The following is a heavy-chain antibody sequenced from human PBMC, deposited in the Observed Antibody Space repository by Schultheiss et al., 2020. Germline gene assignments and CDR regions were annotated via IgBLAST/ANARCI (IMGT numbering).Heavy chain of an antibody. CDR2: IWFDGNNK. CDR1: RFTFSNYG. CDR3: ARDVGYCSGGSCYSDAFDI. Sequence: GGSLRLSCAASRFTFSNYGMHWVRQAPGKGLEWVAFIWFDGNNKYYADSVKGRFTISRDNSKNTLYLQMNSLRAEDTAVYYCARDVGYCSGGSCYSDAFDIWGQGTMVTVSS. V-gene: IGHV3-33*01. J-gene: IGHJ3*02. D-gene: IGHD2-15*01.